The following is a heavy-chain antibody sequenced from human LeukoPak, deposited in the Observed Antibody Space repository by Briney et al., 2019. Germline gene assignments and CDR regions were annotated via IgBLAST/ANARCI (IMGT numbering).Heavy chain of an antibody. V-gene: IGHV3-21*01. CDR3: ARDRGGGYCTNGVCRGYFQH. J-gene: IGHJ1*01. CDR1: GFTLGDYN. CDR2: ITRSSTYM. Sequence: GGSLRLSCVASGFTLGDYNMNWVRQAPGKGLEWVSAITRSSTYMNYADSLKGRFTISRDNAKNSMYLQMNSLRAEDTAVYYCARDRGGGYCTNGVCRGYFQHWGQGTLVTVSS. D-gene: IGHD2-8*01.